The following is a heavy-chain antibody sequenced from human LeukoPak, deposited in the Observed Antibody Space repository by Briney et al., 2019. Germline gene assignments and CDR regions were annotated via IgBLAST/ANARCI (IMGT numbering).Heavy chain of an antibody. CDR1: GFTFSDYN. CDR2: MSRSGDII. J-gene: IGHJ1*01. V-gene: IGHV3-48*01. D-gene: IGHD3-22*01. CDR3: AKDVTMIVVVDYFQH. Sequence: PGGSLRLSCAASGFTFSDYNMNWVRQVPGKGLESVSYMSRSGDIIYYADSVKGRFTISRDNSKNTLYLQMNSLRAEDTAVYYCAKDVTMIVVVDYFQHWGQGTLVTVSS.